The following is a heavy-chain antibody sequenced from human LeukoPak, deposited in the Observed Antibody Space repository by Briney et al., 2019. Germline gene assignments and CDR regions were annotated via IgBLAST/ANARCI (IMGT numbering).Heavy chain of an antibody. Sequence: SETLSLTCTVSGGSISSNSYYWGWIRQPPGKGLEWIGSIHYSGGTYYNPSLKSRVTISVDTSKNQVSLKLSSVTAADTAVYFCACAPNWNFFDYWGQGILVTVSS. CDR2: IHYSGGT. D-gene: IGHD1-20*01. V-gene: IGHV4-39*07. J-gene: IGHJ4*02. CDR1: GGSISSNSYY. CDR3: ACAPNWNFFDY.